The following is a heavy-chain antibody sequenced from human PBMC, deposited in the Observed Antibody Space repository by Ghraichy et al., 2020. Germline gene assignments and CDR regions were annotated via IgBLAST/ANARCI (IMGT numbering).Heavy chain of an antibody. Sequence: GGSLRLSCAASGFTFSSYSMNWVRQAPGKGLEWVSSISSSSSYIYYADSVKGRFTISRDNAKNSLYLQMNSLRAEDTAVYYCARDRGDDSSGYIDYWGQGTLVTVSS. CDR3: ARDRGDDSSGYIDY. V-gene: IGHV3-21*01. D-gene: IGHD3-22*01. CDR1: GFTFSSYS. J-gene: IGHJ4*02. CDR2: ISSSSSYI.